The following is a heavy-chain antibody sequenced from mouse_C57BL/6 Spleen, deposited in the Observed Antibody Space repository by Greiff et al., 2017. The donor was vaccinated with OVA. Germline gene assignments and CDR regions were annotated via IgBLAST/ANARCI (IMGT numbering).Heavy chain of an antibody. CDR3: ARAGYWDYFDG. V-gene: IGHV1-47*01. CDR2: FHPYNDDT. Sequence: QVQLQQSGAELVKPGASVKMSCKASGYTFTTYPIEWIKQNHGKSLEWIGYFHPYNDDTKYNEKFKGKATLTVEKSSSTVYLELNRITSEDSAVYYCARAGYWDYFDGWGNGTTLTVSS. J-gene: IGHJ2*01. D-gene: IGHD4-1*01. CDR1: GYTFTTYP.